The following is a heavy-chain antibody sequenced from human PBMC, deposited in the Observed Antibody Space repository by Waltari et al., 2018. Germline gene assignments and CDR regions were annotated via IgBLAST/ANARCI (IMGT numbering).Heavy chain of an antibody. D-gene: IGHD3-22*01. V-gene: IGHV4-34*01. CDR3: ARGRYYDSSGYYYEYYYYYYMDV. CDR1: GGSFSGYY. Sequence: QVQLQQWGAGLLKPSETLSLTCAVHGGSFSGYYWSWIRQPPGKGLEWIGEINHSGSTNYNPSLKSRVTISVDTSKNQFSLKLSSVTAADTAVYYCARGRYYDSSGYYYEYYYYYYMDVWGKGTTVTVSS. J-gene: IGHJ6*03. CDR2: INHSGST.